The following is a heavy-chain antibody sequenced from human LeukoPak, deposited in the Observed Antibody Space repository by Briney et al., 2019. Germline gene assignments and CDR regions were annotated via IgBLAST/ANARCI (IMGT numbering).Heavy chain of an antibody. CDR3: ASPHRGDAFDI. CDR2: IHSGGST. D-gene: IGHD1-14*01. V-gene: IGHV3-66*01. J-gene: IGHJ3*02. CDR1: GFTFSSYT. Sequence: GGSLRLSCAASGFTFSSYTMNWVRQAPGKGLEWVSVIHSGGSTYYADSVKGRFTISRDNSKNTLYLQMNSLRAEDTAVYYCASPHRGDAFDIWGQGTMVTVSS.